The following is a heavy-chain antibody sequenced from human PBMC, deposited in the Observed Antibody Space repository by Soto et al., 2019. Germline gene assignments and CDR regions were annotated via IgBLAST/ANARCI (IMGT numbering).Heavy chain of an antibody. V-gene: IGHV1-18*01. Sequence: GASVKVSCKASGYTFHNYNINWVRQAPGQGLEWMGWISSYNGNTDYAQKFQGRVTMTTDTSTSTAYMELRSLRSDDTAVYYCAREFYYDSSGYPPSYWG. CDR1: GYTFHNYN. CDR2: ISSYNGNT. J-gene: IGHJ4*01. D-gene: IGHD3-22*01. CDR3: AREFYYDSSGYPPSY.